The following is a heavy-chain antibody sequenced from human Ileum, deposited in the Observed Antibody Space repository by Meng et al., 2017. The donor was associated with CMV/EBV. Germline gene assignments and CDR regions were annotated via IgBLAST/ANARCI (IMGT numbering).Heavy chain of an antibody. Sequence: GESLKISCKASGYTFTGDYMHWVRQAPGQGLEWMGCIGVYTGDTIYTQEFQGRVTMITDPSTATVYMELWSLTSDDTAIYYCARGGGEYFFDYWGQGTLVTVSS. CDR1: GYTFTGDY. V-gene: IGHV1-18*04. J-gene: IGHJ4*02. CDR3: ARGGGEYFFDY. D-gene: IGHD2/OR15-2a*01. CDR2: IGVYTGDT.